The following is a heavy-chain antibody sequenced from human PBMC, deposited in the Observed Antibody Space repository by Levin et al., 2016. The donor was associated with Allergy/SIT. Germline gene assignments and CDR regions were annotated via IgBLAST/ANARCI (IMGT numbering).Heavy chain of an antibody. J-gene: IGHJ6*02. Sequence: WIRQPPGKGLEWVAVISYDGSNKYYADSVKGRFTISRDNSKNTLYLQMNSLRAEDTAVYYCAKEGGVWQQNKYYYYGMDVWGQGTTVTVSS. CDR3: AKEGGVWQQNKYYYYGMDV. CDR2: ISYDGSNK. V-gene: IGHV3-30*18. D-gene: IGHD3-16*01.